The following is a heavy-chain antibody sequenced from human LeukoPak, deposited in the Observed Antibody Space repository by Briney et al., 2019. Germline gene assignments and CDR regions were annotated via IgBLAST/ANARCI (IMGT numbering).Heavy chain of an antibody. V-gene: IGHV3-11*06. CDR1: GFTFSDYY. J-gene: IGHJ3*02. Sequence: GGSLRLSCAAYGFTFSDYYMSWIRQAPGKGLEWVSYISSSSSYTNYADSVKGRFTISRDNAKNSLYLQMNSLRAEDTAVYYCARDQRRDAFDIWGQGTMVTVSS. CDR2: ISSSSSYT. D-gene: IGHD6-25*01. CDR3: ARDQRRDAFDI.